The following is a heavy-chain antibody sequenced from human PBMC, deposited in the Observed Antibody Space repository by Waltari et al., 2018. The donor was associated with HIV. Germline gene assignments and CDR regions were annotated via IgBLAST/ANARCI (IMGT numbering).Heavy chain of an antibody. V-gene: IGHV3-11*04. Sequence: QIHLVESGGGLVRPGGSLRLSCAASGFTFSAYDLSWSRQGAGNKPDRVSYMNSGVSAKYFADFVNGRFTISRDNSENSLYLQMNNLGADDTAVYDCAKMGGVFYRFDAWGQGTLVTVSS. CDR1: GFTFSAYD. CDR2: MNSGVSAK. CDR3: AKMGGVFYRFDA. J-gene: IGHJ5*02. D-gene: IGHD2-8*01.